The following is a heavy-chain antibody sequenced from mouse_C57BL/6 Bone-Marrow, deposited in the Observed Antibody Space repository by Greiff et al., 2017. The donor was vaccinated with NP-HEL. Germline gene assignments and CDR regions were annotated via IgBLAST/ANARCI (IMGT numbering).Heavy chain of an antibody. Sequence: EVQLVESEGGLVQPGSSMKLSCTASGFTFSDYYMAWVRQVPETGLEWVANINHDGSSTYYLDSLKSRFIISRDTAKNILYLQMSSLKAEDTATYYDASGGYYGNWREPFDYWGQGTTLTVSS. CDR2: INHDGSST. CDR1: GFTFSDYY. D-gene: IGHD2-1*01. V-gene: IGHV5-16*01. CDR3: ASGGYYGNWREPFDY. J-gene: IGHJ2*01.